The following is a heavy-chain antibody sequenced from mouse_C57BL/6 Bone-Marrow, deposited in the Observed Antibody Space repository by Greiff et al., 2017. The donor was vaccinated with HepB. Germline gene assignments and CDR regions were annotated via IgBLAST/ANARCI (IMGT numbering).Heavy chain of an antibody. D-gene: IGHD2-14*01. J-gene: IGHJ3*01. Sequence: QVQLQQPGAELVKPGASVKLSCKASGYTFTSYWMHWVKQRPGQGLEWIGMIHPNSGSTNYNEKFKSKATLTVDKSSSTAYMRLSSLTSEDSAVYYCAGRVRRFAYWGQGTLVTVSA. CDR3: AGRVRRFAY. CDR1: GYTFTSYW. V-gene: IGHV1-64*01. CDR2: IHPNSGST.